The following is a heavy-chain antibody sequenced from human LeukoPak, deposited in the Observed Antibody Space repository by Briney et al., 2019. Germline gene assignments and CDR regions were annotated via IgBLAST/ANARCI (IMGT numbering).Heavy chain of an antibody. V-gene: IGHV1-24*01. D-gene: IGHD1-26*01. CDR1: GYTLTELS. Sequence: ASVKVSCKVSGYTLTELSMHWVRQAPGKGLEWMGGFDPEDGETIYAQKFQGRVTMTEDTSTDTAYMELSSLRSEATAVYYCATVLSGSYLGGSYFDYWGQGTLVTVSS. J-gene: IGHJ4*02. CDR3: ATVLSGSYLGGSYFDY. CDR2: FDPEDGET.